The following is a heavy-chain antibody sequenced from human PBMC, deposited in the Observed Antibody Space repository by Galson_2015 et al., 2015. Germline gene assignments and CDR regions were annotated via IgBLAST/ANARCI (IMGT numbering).Heavy chain of an antibody. CDR1: GFTFSSYN. D-gene: IGHD3-3*01. CDR2: ISSSSSYI. Sequence: SLRLSCAASGFTFSSYNMNWVRQAPGKGLEWVSSISSSSSYIYSADSVKGRFTIPRNNAKNSLYLQMNSLRAEDTAVYYCARDYYDFWSGYSNDNYYGMDVWGQGTTVTVSS. CDR3: ARDYYDFWSGYSNDNYYGMDV. J-gene: IGHJ6*02. V-gene: IGHV3-21*01.